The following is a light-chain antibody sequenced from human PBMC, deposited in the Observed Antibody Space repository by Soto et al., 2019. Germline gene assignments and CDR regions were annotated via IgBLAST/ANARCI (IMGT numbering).Light chain of an antibody. J-gene: IGLJ1*01. V-gene: IGLV2-14*01. CDR1: SSDVGGYNY. Sequence: QSVLTQPASVSGSPGQSITISCTGTSSDVGGYNYVSWCQQHPGKAPKLMIYEVTNRPSGVSTRFSGSKSGNTASLIISGLQAEDEADYYCSSYTVISTYVFGTGTKVTVL. CDR2: EVT. CDR3: SSYTVISTYV.